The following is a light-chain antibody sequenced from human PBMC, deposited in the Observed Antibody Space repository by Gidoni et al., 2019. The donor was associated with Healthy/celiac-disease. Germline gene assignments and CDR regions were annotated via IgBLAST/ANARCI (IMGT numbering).Light chain of an antibody. CDR1: NIGSKS. Sequence: SSVLTQPPSLSVAPGKTARITFGGNNIGSKSVHWYQQKPGQAPGLVVYDDSDRPSGIPERFSGSNSGNTATLTISRVEAGDEADYYCQVWDSSSDHPVFGGGTKLTVL. V-gene: IGLV3-21*03. CDR3: QVWDSSSDHPV. J-gene: IGLJ2*01. CDR2: DDS.